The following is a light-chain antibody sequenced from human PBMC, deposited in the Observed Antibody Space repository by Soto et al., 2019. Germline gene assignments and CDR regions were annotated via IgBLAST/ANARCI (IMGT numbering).Light chain of an antibody. CDR1: QSISSW. V-gene: IGKV1-5*03. CDR2: KAS. CDR3: QQYNSYPYT. Sequence: DIQMTQSPSTLSASVGDRVTITCRASQSISSWLAWYQQKPGKAPKILIHKASSLERGVPSRFGGGGSGPELTLTISSLQPDDFATYYCQQYNSYPYTFGQGTKLEIK. J-gene: IGKJ2*01.